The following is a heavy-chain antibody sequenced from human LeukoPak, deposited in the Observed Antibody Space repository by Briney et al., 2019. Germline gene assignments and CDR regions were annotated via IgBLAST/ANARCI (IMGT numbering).Heavy chain of an antibody. D-gene: IGHD6-13*01. Sequence: GGSLRLSCAASGFTFSNYPMSWVRQAPGKGLEWVSAIAGSGDSTYYADSVKGRFTVSRDNSKNMLYLQMNSLRAEDTAVYYCAKDRGGNSSPDYWGQGTLVTVSS. J-gene: IGHJ4*02. V-gene: IGHV3-23*01. CDR2: IAGSGDST. CDR1: GFTFSNYP. CDR3: AKDRGGNSSPDY.